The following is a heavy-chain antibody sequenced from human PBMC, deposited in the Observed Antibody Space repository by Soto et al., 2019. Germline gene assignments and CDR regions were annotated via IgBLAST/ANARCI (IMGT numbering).Heavy chain of an antibody. Sequence: SETLSLTCTVSGASIGSCSYYWSWIRQYPGEGLVWIGHIYDSGRTYYNPSLESRVSISIDRSKNEFSLTLTSVTAADTAVYYCARLTTIITGAFDDWGLGTVVTVSS. V-gene: IGHV4-31*03. CDR1: GASIGSCSYY. J-gene: IGHJ4*02. CDR2: IYDSGRT. CDR3: ARLTTIITGAFDD. D-gene: IGHD7-27*01.